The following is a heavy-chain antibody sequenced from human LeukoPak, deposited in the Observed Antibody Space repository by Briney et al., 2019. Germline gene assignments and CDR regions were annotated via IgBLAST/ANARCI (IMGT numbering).Heavy chain of an antibody. CDR1: GGSISSYY. Sequence: KPSETLSLTCTVSGGSISSYYWSWIRQPPGKGLEWIGYIYYSGSTNYNPSLKSRVTISVDTSKNQFSLKLSSVTAADTAVYYCARGLKGDCSRTSCYYWFDPWGQGTLVTVSS. D-gene: IGHD2-2*01. V-gene: IGHV4-59*08. CDR3: ARGLKGDCSRTSCYYWFDP. J-gene: IGHJ5*02. CDR2: IYYSGST.